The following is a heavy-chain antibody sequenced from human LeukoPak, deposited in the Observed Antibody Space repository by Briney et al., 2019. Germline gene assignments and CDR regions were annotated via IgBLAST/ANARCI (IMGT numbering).Heavy chain of an antibody. CDR1: GGSISSGGYS. D-gene: IGHD1-14*01. CDR2: IYHSGST. V-gene: IGHV4-30-2*01. J-gene: IGHJ4*02. CDR3: ARQIYTGGYFDY. Sequence: PSQTLSLTCAVSGGSISSGGYSWSWIRQPPGKGLEWIGYIYHSGSTYYNPSLKSRVTISVDRSKNQFSLKLSSVTAADTAVYDCARQIYTGGYFDYWGQGTLVTVSS.